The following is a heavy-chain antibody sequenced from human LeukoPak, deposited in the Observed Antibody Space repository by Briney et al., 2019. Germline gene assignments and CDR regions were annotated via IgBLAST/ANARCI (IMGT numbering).Heavy chain of an antibody. Sequence: PGGSLRLSCAASGFTFSSYGMHWVRQAPGKGLEWVAVIYYDGSIKYYADSVKGRFTISRDNSKNTLYLQMNSLRAEDTAVYYCAKDRDRFENLDYCGQGTLVTVSS. CDR3: AKDRDRFENLDY. CDR1: GFTFSSYG. D-gene: IGHD3-10*01. J-gene: IGHJ4*02. V-gene: IGHV3-33*06. CDR2: IYYDGSIK.